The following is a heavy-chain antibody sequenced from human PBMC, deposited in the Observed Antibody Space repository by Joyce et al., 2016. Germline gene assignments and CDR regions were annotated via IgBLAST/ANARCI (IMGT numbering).Heavy chain of an antibody. CDR1: GFIFSDYY. V-gene: IGHV3-11*04. CDR3: ARAPSKATTYFYMDV. J-gene: IGHJ6*03. D-gene: IGHD1-14*01. CDR2: ISTNANNI. Sequence: QVQLVESGGTLVKPGGSLRLSCAASGFIFSDYYMVWIRQAPGKGLDWVAYISTNANNIYYADSVKGRFTISRDNAKKSLYLQMDILTADDTAVYYCARAPSKATTYFYMDVWGEGTTVIVSS.